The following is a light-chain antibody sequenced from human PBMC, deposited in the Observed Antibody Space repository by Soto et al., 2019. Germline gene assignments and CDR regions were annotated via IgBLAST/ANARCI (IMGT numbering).Light chain of an antibody. CDR3: QQSCSFPYT. V-gene: IGKV1-39*01. Sequence: DIQMTQSPSSLSASVGERLTMTCRASQTISSCLNWYQQKPGKAPKLLINAASTLQSGVPSRFSGSGSGTHFTLTISSLLPEDLATYCCQQSCSFPYTFGQGTKLEI. CDR2: AAS. J-gene: IGKJ2*01. CDR1: QTISSC.